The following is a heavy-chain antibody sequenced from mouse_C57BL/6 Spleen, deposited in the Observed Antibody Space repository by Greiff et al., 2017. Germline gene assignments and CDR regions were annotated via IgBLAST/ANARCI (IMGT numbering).Heavy chain of an antibody. J-gene: IGHJ2*01. CDR2: IYPSSGNT. Sequence: QVQLQQSGAELARPGASVKLSCKASGYTFTSYGISWVKQSTGQGLEWIGVIYPSSGNTYYNGKFQGKATLTADKSSSTAYRELRSLTAEDSAVKFCARDYDYDIDYWGQGTTLTVSS. CDR3: ARDYDYDIDY. D-gene: IGHD2-4*01. CDR1: GYTFTSYG. V-gene: IGHV1-81*01.